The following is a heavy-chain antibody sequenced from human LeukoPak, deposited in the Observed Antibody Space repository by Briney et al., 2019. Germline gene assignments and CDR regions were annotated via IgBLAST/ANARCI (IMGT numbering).Heavy chain of an antibody. CDR3: ARDQRVVGWFGGNWFDP. D-gene: IGHD3-10*01. CDR1: GYTFTNYA. J-gene: IGHJ5*02. V-gene: IGHV7-4-1*02. CDR2: ITTNTGNP. Sequence: ASVKVSCKASGYTFTNYAIHWVRQAPGQGLEWMGWITTNTGNPTYAQGFTGRFVFSLDTSVSTAYLYISNLKAEDTAVYYCARDQRVVGWFGGNWFDPWGQGTLVTVSS.